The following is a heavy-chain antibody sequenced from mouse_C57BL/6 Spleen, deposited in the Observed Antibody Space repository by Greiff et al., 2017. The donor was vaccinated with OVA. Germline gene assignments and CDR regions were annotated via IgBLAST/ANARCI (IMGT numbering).Heavy chain of an antibody. CDR3: ARSYYGSSHAMDY. Sequence: VQLQESGAELVMPGASVKLSCKASGYTFTSYWMHWVKQRPRQGLEWIGEIDPSDSYTNYNQKFKGKSTLTVDKSSSTAYMQLSSLTSEDSAVYYCARSYYGSSHAMDYWGQGTSVTVSS. D-gene: IGHD1-1*01. V-gene: IGHV1-69*01. CDR1: GYTFTSYW. CDR2: IDPSDSYT. J-gene: IGHJ4*01.